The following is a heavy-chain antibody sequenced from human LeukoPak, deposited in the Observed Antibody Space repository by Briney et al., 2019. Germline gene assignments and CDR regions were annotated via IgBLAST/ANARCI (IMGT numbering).Heavy chain of an antibody. CDR3: VSWGNYRSFDY. CDR1: GGSLSSGDYY. J-gene: IGHJ4*02. Sequence: PSQTLSLTCTVSGGSLSSGDYYWNWIRQPPGKCLEWIGFISDSGSTYYNPSLKSRLTISLDTSKNQFSPKLSSLTAADTAVYYCVSWGNYRSFDYWGQGTLVTVSS. V-gene: IGHV4-30-4*08. CDR2: ISDSGST. D-gene: IGHD3-16*02.